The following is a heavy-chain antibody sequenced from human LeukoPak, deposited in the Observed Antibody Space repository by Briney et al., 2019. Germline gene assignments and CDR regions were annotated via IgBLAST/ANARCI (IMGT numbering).Heavy chain of an antibody. Sequence: GGSLRLSCAASGFTFSSYGMSWVRQAPGQGLEWVSAISGSGGSTYYADSVKGRFTISRDNSKNTLYLQMNSLRAEDTAVYYCAKDLNYDSSGQYYFDYWGQGTLVTVSS. CDR1: GFTFSSYG. D-gene: IGHD3-22*01. CDR2: ISGSGGST. CDR3: AKDLNYDSSGQYYFDY. V-gene: IGHV3-23*01. J-gene: IGHJ4*02.